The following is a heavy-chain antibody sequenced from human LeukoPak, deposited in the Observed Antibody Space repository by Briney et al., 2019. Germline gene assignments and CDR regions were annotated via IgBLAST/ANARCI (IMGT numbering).Heavy chain of an antibody. V-gene: IGHV1-46*01. D-gene: IGHD2-21*02. CDR1: GYTFTSYY. J-gene: IGHJ4*02. CDR2: INPSGGST. Sequence: ASVKVSCTAPGYTFTSYYMHWVRQAPGQGLEWMGIINPSGGSTSYAQKFQGRVTMTSDTSTSTVYMELSSLRSEDTAVYYCARDACGGDCPSYYFDYWGQGTLVTVSS. CDR3: ARDACGGDCPSYYFDY.